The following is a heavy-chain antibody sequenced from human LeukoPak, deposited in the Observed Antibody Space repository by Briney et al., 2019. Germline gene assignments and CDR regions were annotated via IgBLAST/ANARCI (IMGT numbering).Heavy chain of an antibody. Sequence: SETLSLTCTVSGASISRYHWSWIRQPPGKGLEWLGYISYSGSTNYNPSLKSRVTISADTSKNQVSLTLSSVTAADTAVYYCARHPELYFFDYWGQGTLVTVSS. V-gene: IGHV4-59*08. CDR3: ARHPELYFFDY. D-gene: IGHD3-10*01. CDR2: ISYSGST. J-gene: IGHJ4*02. CDR1: GASISRYH.